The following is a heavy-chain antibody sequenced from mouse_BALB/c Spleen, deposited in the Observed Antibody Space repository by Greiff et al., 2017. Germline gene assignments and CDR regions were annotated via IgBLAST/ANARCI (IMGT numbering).Heavy chain of an antibody. CDR2: ISSGSSTI. D-gene: IGHD2-1*01. J-gene: IGHJ2*01. CDR3: ARWDYGNPDY. V-gene: IGHV5-17*02. Sequence: EVKLMESGGGLVQPGGSRKLSCAASGFTFSSFGMHWVRQAPEKGLEWVAYISSGSSTIYYADTVKGRFTISRDNPKNTLFLQMTSLRSEDTAMYYCARWDYGNPDYWGQGTTLTVSS. CDR1: GFTFSSFG.